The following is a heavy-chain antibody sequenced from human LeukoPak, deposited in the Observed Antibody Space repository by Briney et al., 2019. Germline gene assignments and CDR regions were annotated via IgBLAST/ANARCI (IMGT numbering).Heavy chain of an antibody. Sequence: GGSLRLSCAASGFTFETYWMHWVRQAPGKGLEWVSCINGYGSITNYADSVKGRFTISRDNSKNTLYLQMNSLRAEDTAVYYCAKYDFWSGYPFDYWGQGTLVTVSS. D-gene: IGHD3-3*01. J-gene: IGHJ4*02. CDR3: AKYDFWSGYPFDY. V-gene: IGHV3-74*01. CDR2: INGYGSIT. CDR1: GFTFETYW.